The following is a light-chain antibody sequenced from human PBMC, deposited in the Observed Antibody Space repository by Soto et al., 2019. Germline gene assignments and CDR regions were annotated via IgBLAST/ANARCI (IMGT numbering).Light chain of an antibody. CDR3: QQSYSTPFT. CDR2: AAS. J-gene: IGKJ5*01. Sequence: EIQMTQSPTSLFASVGDSVTITCRASQSITTYLNWYQQKPGKAPKLLIYAASSLQSGVPSRFSGSGSGTDFTLTISSLQPEDFATYYCQQSYSTPFTFGQGTRLEIK. CDR1: QSITTY. V-gene: IGKV1-39*01.